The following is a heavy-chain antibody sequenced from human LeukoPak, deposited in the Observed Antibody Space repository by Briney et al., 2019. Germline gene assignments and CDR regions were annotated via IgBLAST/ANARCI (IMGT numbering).Heavy chain of an antibody. CDR1: GGSISSGGYS. J-gene: IGHJ4*02. Sequence: SETLSLTCAVSGGSISSGGYSWSWIRQPPGKGLEWIGYIYHSGSTYYNPSLKSRVTISVDRSKNQFSLKLSSVTAADTAVYYCARGAPYYSSSLFFDYWGQGTLVTVSS. CDR3: ARGAPYYSSSLFFDY. CDR2: IYHSGST. V-gene: IGHV4-30-2*01. D-gene: IGHD6-13*01.